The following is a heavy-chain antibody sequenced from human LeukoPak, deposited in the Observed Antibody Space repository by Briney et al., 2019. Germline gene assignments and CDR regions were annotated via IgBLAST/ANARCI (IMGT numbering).Heavy chain of an antibody. J-gene: IGHJ6*03. D-gene: IGHD4-11*01. CDR2: IYYSGST. Sequence: SETLSLTCTVSGGSISSSSYYWGWIRQPPGKGLEWIGSIYYSGSTYYNPSLKSRVTISVDTSKNQFSLKLSSVTAADTAVYYCARDPYINYMDVWGKGTTVTVSS. CDR1: GGSISSSSYY. CDR3: ARDPYINYMDV. V-gene: IGHV4-39*07.